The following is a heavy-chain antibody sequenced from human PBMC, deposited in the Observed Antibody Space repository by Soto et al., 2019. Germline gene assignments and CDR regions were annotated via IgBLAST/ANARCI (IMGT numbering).Heavy chain of an antibody. Sequence: EVQLLESGGGLLQPGGSLRLSCAASGFTFSSYAMSWVRQAPGKGLEWVSAISGSGGSTYYADSVKGRLTISRDNSNNTLYRQMNGVRAEDTAVYYCAKKAWELLRAGDYYFDYWGQGTLVTVSS. CDR2: ISGSGGST. CDR3: AKKAWELLRAGDYYFDY. CDR1: GFTFSSYA. D-gene: IGHD2-15*01. J-gene: IGHJ4*02. V-gene: IGHV3-23*01.